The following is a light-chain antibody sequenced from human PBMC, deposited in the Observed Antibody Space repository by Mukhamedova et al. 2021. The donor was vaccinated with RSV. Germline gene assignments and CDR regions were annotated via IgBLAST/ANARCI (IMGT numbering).Light chain of an antibody. CDR3: QQAYTAS. CDR2: LAS. Sequence: RSIGSNLNWYQQKPGKPPKLLIYLASALPSGVPSRFSGSGSGTDFALTITSLQPEDFGTYYCQQAYTASFGGGTKVDIK. CDR1: RSIGSN. V-gene: IGKV1-39*01. J-gene: IGKJ4*01.